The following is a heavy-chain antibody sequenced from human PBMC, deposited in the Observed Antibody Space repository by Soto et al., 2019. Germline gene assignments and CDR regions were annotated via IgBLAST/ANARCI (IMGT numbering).Heavy chain of an antibody. CDR1: GYSFNNYW. V-gene: IGHV5-51*01. CDR2: IYPGDSDT. Sequence: GESLKISCKGSGYSFNNYWIGWVRQTPGKGLEWMGIIYPGDSDTRYSPSFQGQVTISADKSIGTAYLQWSSLKASDTAIYYCARSGGSYYYAWFDPWGQGTLVTVSS. CDR3: ARSGGSYYYAWFDP. J-gene: IGHJ5*02. D-gene: IGHD3-16*01.